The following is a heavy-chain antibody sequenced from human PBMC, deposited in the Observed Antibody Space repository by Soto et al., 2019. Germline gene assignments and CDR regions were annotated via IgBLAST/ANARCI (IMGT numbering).Heavy chain of an antibody. CDR3: ARHSGSFRADY. CDR2: IYPGDSDT. J-gene: IGHJ4*02. CDR1: GYSFSSYW. V-gene: IGHV5-51*01. Sequence: GESLKISCKGSGYSFSSYWIGWVRQMPGKGLEWMGIIYPGDSDTRYSPSFQGQVTISADKSISSAYLQWSSLNASDTAMYYCARHSGSFRADYWGPGTLVTVSS. D-gene: IGHD3-10*01.